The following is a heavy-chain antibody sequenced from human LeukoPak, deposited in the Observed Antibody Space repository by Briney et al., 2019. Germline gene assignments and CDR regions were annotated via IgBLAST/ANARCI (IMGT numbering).Heavy chain of an antibody. CDR2: ISVSGGGT. D-gene: IGHD1-26*01. Sequence: GGSLRLSCAASGFSFSSYAMSWVRQAPGKGLEWVSSISVSGGGTYYADSVKGRFTISRDNFKNTPYLQMNSLRVEDTAVYYCAKGTSGSYVPDYWGQGTLVTVSS. J-gene: IGHJ4*02. CDR1: GFSFSSYA. V-gene: IGHV3-23*01. CDR3: AKGTSGSYVPDY.